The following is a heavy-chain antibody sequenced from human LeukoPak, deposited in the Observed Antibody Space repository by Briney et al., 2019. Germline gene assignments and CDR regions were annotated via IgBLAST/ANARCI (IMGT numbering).Heavy chain of an antibody. Sequence: GGSLRLSCAASGFTFSTYGMHWVRQAPGKGLEWVATISSDGSNKNYADSVKGRLTISRDNSRNTLYLQMNSLRPEDTAVYYCAKDWGNYFASGSSYLDYWGQGTLVTVSS. V-gene: IGHV3-30*18. CDR2: ISSDGSNK. J-gene: IGHJ4*02. CDR3: AKDWGNYFASGSSYLDY. D-gene: IGHD3-10*01. CDR1: GFTFSTYG.